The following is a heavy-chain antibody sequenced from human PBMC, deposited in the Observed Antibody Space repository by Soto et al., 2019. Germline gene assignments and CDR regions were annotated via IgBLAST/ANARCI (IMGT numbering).Heavy chain of an antibody. CDR2: INHSGST. D-gene: IGHD2-15*01. CDR3: ASLGYCSGGSCYGKWFDP. V-gene: IGHV4-34*01. Sequence: QVQLQQWGAGLLKPSETLSLTCAVYGGSFSGYYWSWIRQPPGKGLEWIGEINHSGSTNYNPSLKSRVTIAVGPSKNQFSLKLSSVTAADTAVYYCASLGYCSGGSCYGKWFDPWGQGTLVTVSS. CDR1: GGSFSGYY. J-gene: IGHJ5*02.